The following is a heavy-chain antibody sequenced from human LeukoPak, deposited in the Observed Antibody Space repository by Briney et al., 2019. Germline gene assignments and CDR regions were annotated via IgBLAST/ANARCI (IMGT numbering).Heavy chain of an antibody. Sequence: PGGPLRLSCAASGFIFSTYCITWVRQPPAKGVGWVANIKPDGSETYYVVSVKGRFTISRDNTKNLLYLQMNSLGGEDAAVYYCGGFGYEAAVDLWGQGTLVTVSS. D-gene: IGHD6-13*01. CDR2: IKPDGSET. V-gene: IGHV3-7*01. CDR3: GGFGYEAAVDL. J-gene: IGHJ4*02. CDR1: GFIFSTYC.